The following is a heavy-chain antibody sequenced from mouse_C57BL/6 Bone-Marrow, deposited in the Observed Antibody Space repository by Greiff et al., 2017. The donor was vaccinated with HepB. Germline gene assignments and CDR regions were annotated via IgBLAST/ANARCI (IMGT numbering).Heavy chain of an antibody. D-gene: IGHD3-2*02. J-gene: IGHJ2*01. CDR1: GYSITSGYY. Sequence: EVQLQESGPGLVKPSQSLSLTCSVTGYSITSGYYWNWIRQFPGNKLEWMGYISYDGSNNYNPSLKNRISITRDTSKNQFFLKLNSVTTEDTATYYCARALDSSGYYFDYWGQGTTLTVSS. CDR2: ISYDGSN. CDR3: ARALDSSGYYFDY. V-gene: IGHV3-6*01.